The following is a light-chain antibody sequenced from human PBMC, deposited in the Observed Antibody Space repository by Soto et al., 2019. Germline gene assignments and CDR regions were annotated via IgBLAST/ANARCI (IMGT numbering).Light chain of an antibody. CDR3: QQLTTFPRT. Sequence: DIQMTQYPSSVAAAVGDRVTITCRASQGISTWLAWYQHKPGTAPKLLIFGAFSLQRGVPSRFAGSGSATDFTLTIKSLQPEDVATYYCQQLTTFPRTFGQGTKVDIK. CDR1: QGISTW. J-gene: IGKJ1*01. CDR2: GAF. V-gene: IGKV1-12*01.